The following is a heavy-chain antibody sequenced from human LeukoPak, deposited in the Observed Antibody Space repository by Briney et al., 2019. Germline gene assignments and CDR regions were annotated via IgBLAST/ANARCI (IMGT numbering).Heavy chain of an antibody. CDR2: IYYSGST. D-gene: IGHD4-11*01. J-gene: IGHJ5*02. CDR1: GGSISSGGYS. CDR3: ARITVTTSTNWFDP. Sequence: SETLSLTCAVSGGSISSGGYSWSWIRQPPGKGLERIGYIYYSGSTYYNPSLKSRVTISVDTSKNQFSLKLSSVTAADTAVYYCARITVTTSTNWFDPWGQGTLVTVSS. V-gene: IGHV4-30-4*07.